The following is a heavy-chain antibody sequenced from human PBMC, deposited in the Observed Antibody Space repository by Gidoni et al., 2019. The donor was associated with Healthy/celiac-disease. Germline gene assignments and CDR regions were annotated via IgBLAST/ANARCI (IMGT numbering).Heavy chain of an antibody. D-gene: IGHD3-3*01. CDR1: GFTFDDYA. Sequence: EVQLVESGGGLVQPGRSLRLSCAASGFTFDDYAMHWVRQAPGKGLEWVSGISWNSGSIGYADSVKGRFTISRDNAKNSLYLQMNSLRAEDTALYYCASGGTYYDFWSGSYWGQGTLVTVSS. J-gene: IGHJ4*02. V-gene: IGHV3-9*01. CDR2: ISWNSGSI. CDR3: ASGGTYYDFWSGSY.